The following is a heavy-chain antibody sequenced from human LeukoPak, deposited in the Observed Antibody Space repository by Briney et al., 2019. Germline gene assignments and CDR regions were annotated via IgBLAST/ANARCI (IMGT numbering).Heavy chain of an antibody. J-gene: IGHJ3*02. CDR2: ISWNSGSI. CDR1: GFTFDDYA. Sequence: GRSLRLSCAASGFTFDDYAMHWVRQAPGKGLEWVSGISWNSGSIGYADSVKGRFTISRDNAKNSLYLQMNSLRAEDMALYYCAKGSVTIFGTGEAFDIWGQGTMVTVSS. CDR3: AKGSVTIFGTGEAFDI. V-gene: IGHV3-9*03. D-gene: IGHD3-3*01.